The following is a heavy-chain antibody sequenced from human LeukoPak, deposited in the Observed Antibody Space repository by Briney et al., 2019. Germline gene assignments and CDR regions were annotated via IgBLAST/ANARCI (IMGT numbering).Heavy chain of an antibody. V-gene: IGHV3-48*03. CDR1: GFTFSSYE. J-gene: IGHJ3*02. CDR3: ARARGSGWYGDAFDI. CDR2: ISSSGSTI. Sequence: GGSLRLSCAASGFTFSSYEMNWVRPAPGKGLGWVSSISSSGSTIYYADSVKGRFTISRDNSKNTLYLQMNSLRAEDTAVYYCARARGSGWYGDAFDIWGQGTMVTVSS. D-gene: IGHD6-19*01.